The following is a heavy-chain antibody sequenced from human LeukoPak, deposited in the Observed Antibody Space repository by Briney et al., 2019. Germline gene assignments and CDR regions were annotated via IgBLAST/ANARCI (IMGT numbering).Heavy chain of an antibody. CDR3: ATHRRVGSTTEYFHH. Sequence: GASVKVSCKASGYTFTSYGISWVRQAPGQGLEWMGWIDPNSGGTNFAQKFQGRVTMTRDTSISTAYMELDRLRSDDTAVYYCATHRRVGSTTEYFHHWGQGTLVTVSS. J-gene: IGHJ1*01. CDR1: GYTFTSYG. D-gene: IGHD1-26*01. CDR2: IDPNSGGT. V-gene: IGHV1-2*02.